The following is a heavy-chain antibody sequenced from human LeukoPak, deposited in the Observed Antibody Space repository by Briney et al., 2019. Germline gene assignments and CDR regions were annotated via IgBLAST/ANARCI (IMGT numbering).Heavy chain of an antibody. CDR2: ISSSSSYT. D-gene: IGHD1-26*01. V-gene: IGHV3-11*05. J-gene: IGHJ4*02. CDR1: GFIFSDYY. CDR3: ARVLGGRSLPRDY. Sequence: GGSLTLSCAPSGFIFSDYYMSWIRQAPGKGLEWVSYISSSSSYTNYAESVKGRFTISRDNAKNSLYLQMDILRAEHTAVYYCARVLGGRSLPRDYWGEGTLLSVPS.